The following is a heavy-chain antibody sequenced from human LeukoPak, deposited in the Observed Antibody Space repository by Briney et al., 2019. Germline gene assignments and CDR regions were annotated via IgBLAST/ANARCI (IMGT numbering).Heavy chain of an antibody. D-gene: IGHD5-18*01. CDR2: IYYSGST. CDR1: DGSISSYY. J-gene: IGHJ4*02. Sequence: PSETLSLTCTVSDGSISSYYWSWIRQPPGKGLEWIGYIYYSGSTNYNPSLKSRVTISVDTSKNQFSLKLSSVTAADTAVYYCARFHVDTAMASYYFDYWGQGTLVTVSS. CDR3: ARFHVDTAMASYYFDY. V-gene: IGHV4-59*01.